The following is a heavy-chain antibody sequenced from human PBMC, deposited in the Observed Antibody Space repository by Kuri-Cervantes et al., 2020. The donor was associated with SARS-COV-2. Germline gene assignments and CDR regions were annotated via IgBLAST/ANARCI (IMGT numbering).Heavy chain of an antibody. J-gene: IGHJ4*02. CDR1: GFASSNSA. CDR2: ISLNGGSQ. D-gene: IGHD4/OR15-4a*01. Sequence: GESLKISCAVSGFASSNSAMSWVRQAPGKGLEWVSSISLNGGSQYYADSVKGRFTISRDNSKNTLYLQMSSLRAEDTAVYSRAKVHSGDNAYFDYWGQGTLVTVSS. V-gene: IGHV3-23*01. CDR3: AKVHSGDNAYFDY.